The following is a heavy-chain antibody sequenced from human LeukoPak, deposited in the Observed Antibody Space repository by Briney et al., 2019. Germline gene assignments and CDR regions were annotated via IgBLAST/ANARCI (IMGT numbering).Heavy chain of an antibody. J-gene: IGHJ4*02. V-gene: IGHV5-51*01. CDR2: IYPGDSDT. Sequence: GESLKISCKGSGYSFTSYWIGWVRQMPGKGLEWMGIIYPGDSDTRYSPSFQGQVTISADKSISTAYLQWSSLKASDTAMYYCGVRHDSRGYRTDYWGQGTLVTVSS. CDR3: GVRHDSRGYRTDY. CDR1: GYSFTSYW. D-gene: IGHD3-22*01.